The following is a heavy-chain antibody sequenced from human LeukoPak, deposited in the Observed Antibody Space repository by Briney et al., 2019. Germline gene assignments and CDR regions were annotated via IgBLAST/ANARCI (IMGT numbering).Heavy chain of an antibody. CDR2: ISYDGSNK. CDR1: GFTFSSYA. Sequence: PGRSLRLSCAASGFTFSSYAMHWVRQAPGKGLEWVAVISYDGSNKYYADSVKGRFTISRDNSKNTLYLQMNTLRAEDTAMYYCAGGYCSNTTCFDYWGQGTLVIVSS. V-gene: IGHV3-30-3*01. J-gene: IGHJ4*02. CDR3: AGGYCSNTTCFDY. D-gene: IGHD2-2*03.